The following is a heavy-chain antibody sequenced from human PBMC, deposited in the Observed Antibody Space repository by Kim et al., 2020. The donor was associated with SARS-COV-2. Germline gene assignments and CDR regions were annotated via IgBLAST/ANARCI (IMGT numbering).Heavy chain of an antibody. J-gene: IGHJ4*02. CDR1: GGSFSGYY. CDR2: INHSGST. D-gene: IGHD3-3*01. CDR3: ARGTPYYDFWSGYSGIDY. V-gene: IGHV4-34*01. Sequence: SETLSLTCAVYGGSFSGYYWSWIRQPPGKGLDWIGEINHSGSTNYNPSLKSRVTISVDTSKNQFSLKLSSVTAADTAVYYCARGTPYYDFWSGYSGIDYWGQGTLVTVSS.